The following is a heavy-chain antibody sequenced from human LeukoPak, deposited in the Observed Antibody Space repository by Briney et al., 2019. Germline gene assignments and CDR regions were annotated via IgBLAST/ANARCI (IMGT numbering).Heavy chain of an antibody. D-gene: IGHD1-26*01. CDR1: GGTFSSYA. CDR2: IIPILGIA. J-gene: IGHJ3*02. Sequence: EASVKVSCKASGGTFSSYAISWVRQAPGQGLEWMGRIIPILGIANYAQKFQGRVTITADKSTSTAYMELSSLRSEDTAVYYCAWSRRGAHAFDIWGQGTMVTVSS. V-gene: IGHV1-69*04. CDR3: AWSRRGAHAFDI.